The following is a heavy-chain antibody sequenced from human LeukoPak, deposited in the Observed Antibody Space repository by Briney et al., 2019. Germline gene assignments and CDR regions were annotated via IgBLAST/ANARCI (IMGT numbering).Heavy chain of an antibody. CDR1: GGTFSSYA. V-gene: IGHV1-69*13. D-gene: IGHD1-26*01. J-gene: IGHJ3*02. CDR3: ASTVSGGSYYLWAFDI. Sequence: ASVKVSCKASGGTFSSYAISWVRQAPGQGLEWMGGIIPIFGTANYAQKFQGRVTITADESTSTAYMELSSLRSEDTAVYYCASTVSGGSYYLWAFDIWGQGTMVTVSS. CDR2: IIPIFGTA.